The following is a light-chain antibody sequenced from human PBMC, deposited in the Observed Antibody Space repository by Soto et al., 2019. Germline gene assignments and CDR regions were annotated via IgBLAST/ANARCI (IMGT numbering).Light chain of an antibody. CDR2: DVS. Sequence: QSALTQPAAVSGSPAQSITISCTGTNSDDGGYNYVSWYQQHPGKAPKLMIFDVSNRPSGVSNRFSGSKSGNTASLTISGLQAEDEADYYCTSWTTSNSYVFGTGTKLTVL. J-gene: IGLJ1*01. CDR1: NSDDGGYNY. CDR3: TSWTTSNSYV. V-gene: IGLV2-14*01.